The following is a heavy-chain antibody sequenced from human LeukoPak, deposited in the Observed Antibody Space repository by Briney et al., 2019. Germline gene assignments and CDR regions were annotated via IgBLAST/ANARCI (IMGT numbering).Heavy chain of an antibody. V-gene: IGHV3-23*01. CDR2: ISVGAEYI. Sequence: PGGSLRLSCAASGFTFSTYVMNWFRQAPGKGLEWVSTISVGAEYIFYADSVKGRFIISRDDSNNALYLQMHSLRAEDTALYYCASGPPFLKYFEYWGQGTLVTVSS. CDR1: GFTFSTYV. CDR3: ASGPPFLKYFEY. D-gene: IGHD3-3*01. J-gene: IGHJ4*02.